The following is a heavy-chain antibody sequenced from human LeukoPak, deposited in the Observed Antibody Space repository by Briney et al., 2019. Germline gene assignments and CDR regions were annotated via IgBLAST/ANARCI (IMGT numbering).Heavy chain of an antibody. CDR2: ISNDRSTI. Sequence: GGSLRLSCAASGFTFSRYSMNWVRQAPGKGPEWISYISNDRSTIADSVNGRFTISRDNAKNSLYLQMNSLRAEDTAVYYCARDNDWSFDYWGQGTLVTVSS. CDR1: GFTFSRYS. V-gene: IGHV3-48*01. CDR3: ARDNDWSFDY. D-gene: IGHD3-9*01. J-gene: IGHJ4*02.